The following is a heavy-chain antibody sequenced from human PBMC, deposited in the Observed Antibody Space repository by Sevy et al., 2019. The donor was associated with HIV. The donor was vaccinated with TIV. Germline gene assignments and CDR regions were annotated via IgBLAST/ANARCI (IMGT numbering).Heavy chain of an antibody. V-gene: IGHV3-7*01. Sequence: GGSLRLSCAASGLTFSSYWMTWVRQAPGKGLEWVANINQGGSQEYYVDSVKGRFTSSRDNAKNSRYLQINSLSAEDTAVYYWATILPAGVPSEYFQHWGQGTLVTVSS. CDR2: INQGGSQE. CDR3: ATILPAGVPSEYFQH. J-gene: IGHJ1*01. CDR1: GLTFSSYW. D-gene: IGHD6-19*01.